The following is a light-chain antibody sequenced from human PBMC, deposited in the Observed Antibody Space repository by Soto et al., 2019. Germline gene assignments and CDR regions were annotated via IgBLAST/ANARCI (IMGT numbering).Light chain of an antibody. CDR1: TGAVTSGYY. Sequence: QAVVTQEPSLTVSPGGTVSLTCASSTGAVTSGYYPNWFQQKPGQAPRPLIYSTSNKHSWTPARFSGSLLGGKAALTLSGVQPEDEAEYYCLLYYGGAQRGVFGTGTKVTVL. CDR2: STS. J-gene: IGLJ1*01. CDR3: LLYYGGAQRGV. V-gene: IGLV7-43*01.